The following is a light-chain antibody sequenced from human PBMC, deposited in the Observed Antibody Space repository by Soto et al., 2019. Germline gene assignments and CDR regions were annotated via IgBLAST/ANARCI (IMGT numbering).Light chain of an antibody. CDR3: QQYGSSIT. Sequence: EIVLTQSPATLSVSPGERATLSCRASQSVRSNLAWYQQKPGQAPRLLIYDASSRATGIPARFSGSGSGTDFTLTISSLQPDDFATYYCQQYGSSITFGQGTRLEI. CDR1: QSVRSN. J-gene: IGKJ5*01. CDR2: DAS. V-gene: IGKV3D-15*01.